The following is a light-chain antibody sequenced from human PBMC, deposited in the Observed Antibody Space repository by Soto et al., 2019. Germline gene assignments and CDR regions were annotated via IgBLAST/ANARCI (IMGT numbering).Light chain of an antibody. Sequence: QSALTQPPSASGSPGQSVTISCTGSSSDFGGYNYVSWYQQHPGKAPKLMIYDVSKRPSGVPDRFSGSKSGNTASLTVSGLQAEDEADYYCSSYAGGNSFGFGGGTQLTVL. CDR3: SSYAGGNSFG. CDR1: SSDFGGYNY. V-gene: IGLV2-8*01. CDR2: DVS. J-gene: IGLJ2*01.